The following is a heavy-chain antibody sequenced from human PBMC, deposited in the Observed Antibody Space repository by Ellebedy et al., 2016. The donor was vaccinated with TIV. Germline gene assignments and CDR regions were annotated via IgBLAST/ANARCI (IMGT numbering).Heavy chain of an antibody. D-gene: IGHD3-10*01. CDR2: IYPVDSDT. V-gene: IGHV5-51*01. CDR1: GYRFTNYW. J-gene: IGHJ5*02. Sequence: GESLKISCKGSGYRFTNYWIGWVRQMPGKGLEWMRIIYPVDSDTRYSPSFEGQVTISVDKSISTAYLQWSSLKASDTAIYYCARGEYVLGGWFDPWGQGTLVTVSS. CDR3: ARGEYVLGGWFDP.